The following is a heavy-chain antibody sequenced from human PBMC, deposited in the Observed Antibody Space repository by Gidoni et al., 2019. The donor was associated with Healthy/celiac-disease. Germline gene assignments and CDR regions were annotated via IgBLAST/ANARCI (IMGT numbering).Heavy chain of an antibody. CDR2: MSSSSSYI. J-gene: IGHJ4*02. CDR1: GFTFSSYS. Sequence: EVQLVESGGSLVKPGGSLRLACAASGFTFSSYSMNWVRQAPGKGLEWGSSMSSSSSYISAADSVKCRFTISSDNAKNSLYLQLNSLRAEDTAVYYCARDLNSSGWYDYWGQGTLVTVAS. CDR3: ARDLNSSGWYDY. D-gene: IGHD6-19*01. V-gene: IGHV3-21*01.